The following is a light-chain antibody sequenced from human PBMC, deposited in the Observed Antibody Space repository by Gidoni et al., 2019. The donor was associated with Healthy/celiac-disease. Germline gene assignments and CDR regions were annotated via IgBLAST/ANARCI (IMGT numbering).Light chain of an antibody. CDR3: QSYDSSLSGYVV. J-gene: IGLJ2*01. Sequence: QSVLTQPPSVSGAPGQRVTISCTWSSSNIGAGYDVHWYQTLPGTSPKLLSYGNSNRPSGVPDRFSGSKSGTSASLAITGLQAEDEADYYCQSYDSSLSGYVVFGGGTKLTVL. CDR1: SSNIGAGYD. V-gene: IGLV1-40*01. CDR2: GNS.